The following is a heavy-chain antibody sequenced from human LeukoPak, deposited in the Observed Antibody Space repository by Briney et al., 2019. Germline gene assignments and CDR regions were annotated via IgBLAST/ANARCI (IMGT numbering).Heavy chain of an antibody. CDR2: IYTSGGT. V-gene: IGHV4-4*09. CDR3: ARQRVVPAADNWFDP. J-gene: IGHJ5*02. Sequence: SETLSLTCTVSGGSISSYYWSRIRQPPGKGLEWIGYIYTSGGTNYNPSLESRVTISVDTSKNQFSLKLSSVTAADMAVYYCARQRVVPAADNWFDPWGQGTLVTVSS. CDR1: GGSISSYY. D-gene: IGHD2-2*01.